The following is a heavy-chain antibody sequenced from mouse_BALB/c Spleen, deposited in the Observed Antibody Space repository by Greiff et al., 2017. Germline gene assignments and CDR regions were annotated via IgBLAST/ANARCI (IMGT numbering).Heavy chain of an antibody. CDR3: VSQLGLAY. V-gene: IGHV10-1*02. CDR1: GFTFNTYA. Sequence: EVKVVESGGGLVQPKGSLKLSCAASGFTFNTYAMNWVRQAPGKGLEWVARIRSKSNNYATYYADSVKDRFTISRDDSQSMLYLQMNNLKTEDTAMYYCVSQLGLAYWGQGTLVTVSA. CDR2: IRSKSNNYAT. J-gene: IGHJ3*01. D-gene: IGHD4-1*02.